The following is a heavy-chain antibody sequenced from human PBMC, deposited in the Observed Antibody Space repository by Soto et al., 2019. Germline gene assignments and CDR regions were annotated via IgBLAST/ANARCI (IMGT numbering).Heavy chain of an antibody. CDR1: GFTFDSFA. CDR3: ARGAVMHDS. Sequence: EVQLLESGGGLEQPGGSLRLSCAASGFTFDSFAMTWVRQAPGKGLGWVSAISASGGSTFYADSVKGRFTISRDSYKNKLYLQMNRLRAEETAVYYCARGAVMHDSWGQGTLVTVPS. J-gene: IGHJ4*02. CDR2: ISASGGST. D-gene: IGHD3-16*01. V-gene: IGHV3-23*01.